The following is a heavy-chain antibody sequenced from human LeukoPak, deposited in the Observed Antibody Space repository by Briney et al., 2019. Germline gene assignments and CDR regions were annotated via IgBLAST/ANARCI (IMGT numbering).Heavy chain of an antibody. CDR1: GGSISSYY. Sequence: SETLSLTCTVSGGSISSYYWSWIRQPPGRGLEWVGYIYYSGSTNYNPSLKSRVTISVDTSKNQFSLKLSSVTAADTAVYYCARDRGGSWSRYYYGMDVWGQGTTVTVSS. CDR3: ARDRGGSWSRYYYGMDV. D-gene: IGHD2-15*01. J-gene: IGHJ6*02. CDR2: IYYSGST. V-gene: IGHV4-59*12.